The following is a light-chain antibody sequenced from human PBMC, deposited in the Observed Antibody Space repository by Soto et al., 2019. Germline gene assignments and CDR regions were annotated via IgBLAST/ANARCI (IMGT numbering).Light chain of an antibody. V-gene: IGKV3-20*01. CDR1: QSVDSSY. Sequence: EIVLTQAPGTLSLSPGERATLSCRASQSVDSSYLAWYQQKPGQAPRLLIYGASSRATGIPDRFSGSGSGTDFTLTISRLEPEDFAVYYCQRYGSSRPWYTFGQGTKLEIK. J-gene: IGKJ2*01. CDR2: GAS. CDR3: QRYGSSRPWYT.